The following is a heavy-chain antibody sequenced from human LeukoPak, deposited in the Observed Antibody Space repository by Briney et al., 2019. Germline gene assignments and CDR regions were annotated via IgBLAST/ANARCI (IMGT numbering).Heavy chain of an antibody. CDR3: ATIQFPYSSSWYTGDY. V-gene: IGHV3-7*01. CDR2: INQDGSEK. Sequence: GGSLRLSCAASGFTLSSYWMSWVRQAPGKGLEWVANINQDGSEKYYVDSVKGRFTISRDNSKNTLYLQMNSLRAEDTAVYYCATIQFPYSSSWYTGDYWGQGTLVTVSS. J-gene: IGHJ4*02. CDR1: GFTLSSYW. D-gene: IGHD6-13*01.